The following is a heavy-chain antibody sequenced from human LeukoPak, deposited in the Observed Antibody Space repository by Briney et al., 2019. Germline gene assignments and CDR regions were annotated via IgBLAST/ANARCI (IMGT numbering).Heavy chain of an antibody. J-gene: IGHJ6*02. CDR1: GYSFKNYW. CDR2: IYPGDSKT. V-gene: IGHV5-51*01. CDR3: ARQSFVASYGVDV. Sequence: GESLKISCKGSGYSFKNYWIAWVRQMPGKGLEWMGIIYPGDSKTIYNPSFQGQVTISADKSISTAYLQWSSLKASDTAKYYCARQSFVASYGVDVWGQGTTVTVSS.